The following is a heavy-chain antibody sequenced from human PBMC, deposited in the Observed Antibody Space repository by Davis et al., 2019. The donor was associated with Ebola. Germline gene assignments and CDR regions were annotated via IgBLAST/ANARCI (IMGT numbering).Heavy chain of an antibody. D-gene: IGHD6-19*01. J-gene: IGHJ6*02. V-gene: IGHV3-74*01. CDR3: ASGSSGWYYYYYGMDV. CDR2: INSDGSST. CDR1: GFTFSSYW. Sequence: PGGSLRLSCAASGFTFSSYWMHWVRHAPGKGLVWVSRINSDGSSTSYADSVKGRFTISRDNAKNTLYLQMNSLRAEDTAVYYCASGSSGWYYYYYGMDVWGQGTTVTVSS.